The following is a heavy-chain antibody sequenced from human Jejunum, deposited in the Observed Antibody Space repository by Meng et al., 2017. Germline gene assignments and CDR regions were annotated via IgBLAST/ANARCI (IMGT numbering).Heavy chain of an antibody. D-gene: IGHD5-12*01. J-gene: IGHJ4*02. CDR1: GDSISSTNW. CDR3: ARGVGDIRVGFDY. CDR2: IYHSGRT. Sequence: QVHLRESGPGLVKPSGNLSRTCEVSGDSISSTNWWDWLRQPPGKGLEWIGEIYHSGRTNFNPSLESRVTISVDESKNQFSLTLNSVTAADTAVYYCARGVGDIRVGFDYWGQGILVTVSS. V-gene: IGHV4-4*02.